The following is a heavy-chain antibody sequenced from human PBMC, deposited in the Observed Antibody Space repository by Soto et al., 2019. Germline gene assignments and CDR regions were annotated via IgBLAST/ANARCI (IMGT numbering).Heavy chain of an antibody. J-gene: IGHJ4*02. CDR3: ASVTIRGVVLPH. D-gene: IGHD3-10*01. V-gene: IGHV4-59*13. Sequence: VQLQESGPGLVKPSETLSLTCTVSAASFSKYYWAWIRKPPGKGLEWIGYIYFNGNTNYNPPLKRRVAISVDTSKKQLGLNLTSVTDADTAVYFCASVTIRGVVLPHWGQGTLVTVSS. CDR2: IYFNGNT. CDR1: AASFSKYY.